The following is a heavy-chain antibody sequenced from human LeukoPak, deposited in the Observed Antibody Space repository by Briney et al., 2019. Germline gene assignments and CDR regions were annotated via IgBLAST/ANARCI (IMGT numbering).Heavy chain of an antibody. CDR2: ISGSGVTT. V-gene: IGHV3-23*01. CDR1: GLTFSTSA. CDR3: AKDPIVVVPAAIGFDP. D-gene: IGHD2-2*01. J-gene: IGHJ5*02. Sequence: PGGSLRLSCGASGLTFSTSAMSWVRQAPGKGLEWVSGISGSGVTTYYADSVKGRFTISRDNSENTVYLQMNSLRAEDTAVYYCAKDPIVVVPAAIGFDPWGQGTLVTVSS.